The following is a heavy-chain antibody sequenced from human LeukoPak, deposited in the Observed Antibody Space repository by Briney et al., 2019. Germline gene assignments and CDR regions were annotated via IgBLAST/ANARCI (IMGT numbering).Heavy chain of an antibody. V-gene: IGHV3-74*01. CDR1: GFTLSSYW. J-gene: IGHJ4*02. CDR3: ASPKNTAMDTLFDY. Sequence: GGSLRLSCAASGFTLSSYWMHWVRQAPGKGLVWVSRINSDGSSTSYADSVKGRFTISRDNAKNTLYLQMNSLRAEDTAVYYCASPKNTAMDTLFDYWGQGTLVTVSS. CDR2: INSDGSST. D-gene: IGHD5-18*01.